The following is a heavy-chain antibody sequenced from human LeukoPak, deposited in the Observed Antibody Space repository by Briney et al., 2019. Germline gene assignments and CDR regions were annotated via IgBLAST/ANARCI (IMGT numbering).Heavy chain of an antibody. CDR2: IWYDGSNK. Sequence: GGSLRLSCAASGFTFSSYGMHWVRQAPGKGPEWVAVIWYDGSNKYYADSVKGRFTISRDNSKNTLYLQMNSLRAEDTAVYYCARDRNDEYFQHWGQGTLVSVSS. D-gene: IGHD1-14*01. V-gene: IGHV3-33*01. CDR1: GFTFSSYG. CDR3: ARDRNDEYFQH. J-gene: IGHJ1*01.